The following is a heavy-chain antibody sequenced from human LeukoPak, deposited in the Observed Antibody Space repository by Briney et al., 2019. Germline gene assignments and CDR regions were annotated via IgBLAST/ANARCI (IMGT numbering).Heavy chain of an antibody. D-gene: IGHD2-15*01. CDR1: GGSISSHY. CDR3: ARDKGYCSGGSCYFDAFDI. Sequence: SETLSLTCVVSGGSISSHYWSWIRQPPGKGLEWIGYINYSGSTNYNPSLKSRVTISVDTSKNQFSLKLSSVTAADTAVYYCARDKGYCSGGSCYFDAFDIWGQGTMVTVSS. J-gene: IGHJ3*02. V-gene: IGHV4-59*11. CDR2: INYSGST.